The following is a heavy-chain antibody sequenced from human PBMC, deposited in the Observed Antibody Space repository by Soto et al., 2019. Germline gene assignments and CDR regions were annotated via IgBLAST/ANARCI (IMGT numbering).Heavy chain of an antibody. V-gene: IGHV4-59*08. CDR1: GGSISSYY. D-gene: IGHD2-15*01. CDR3: ARLEYGYGGNFDY. Sequence: SETLSLTCTVSGGSISSYYWSWIRQPPGKGLEWIGYIYYSGSTNYNPSLKSRVTTSVDTSKNQFSLKLSSVTAADTAVYYCARLEYGYGGNFDYWGQGTLVTVSS. CDR2: IYYSGST. J-gene: IGHJ4*02.